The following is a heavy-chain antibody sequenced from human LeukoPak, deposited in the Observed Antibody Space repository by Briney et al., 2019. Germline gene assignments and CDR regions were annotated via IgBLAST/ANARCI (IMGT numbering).Heavy chain of an antibody. Sequence: PGGSLRLSCAASGFTFSDYYMSWIRQAPGKGLEWVSYISSSSSYTNYADSVKGRFTISRDNAKNSLYLQMNSLRAEDTAVYCCARVSGIAAAGPNNWFDPWGQGTLVTVSS. CDR1: GFTFSDYY. J-gene: IGHJ5*02. D-gene: IGHD6-13*01. CDR2: ISSSSSYT. CDR3: ARVSGIAAAGPNNWFDP. V-gene: IGHV3-11*05.